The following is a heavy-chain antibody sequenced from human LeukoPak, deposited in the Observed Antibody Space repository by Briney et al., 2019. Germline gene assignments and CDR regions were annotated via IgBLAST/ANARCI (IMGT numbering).Heavy chain of an antibody. D-gene: IGHD5-12*01. J-gene: IGHJ4*02. Sequence: GSSVTLSCKASGYTFTSYAISWVRLAPGQGLEWMGRISTCTGNTDYAQNFQGRVTITTDTSTSTAYMQLGSLRSDDTAVYYCAREGLYSGSGCYYGINSWGQGTTVTVSS. CDR2: ISTCTGNT. V-gene: IGHV1-18*01. CDR1: GYTFTSYA. CDR3: AREGLYSGSGCYYGINS.